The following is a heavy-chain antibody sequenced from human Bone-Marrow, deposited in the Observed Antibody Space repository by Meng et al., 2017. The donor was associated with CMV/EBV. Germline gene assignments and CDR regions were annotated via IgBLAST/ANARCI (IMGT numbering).Heavy chain of an antibody. D-gene: IGHD3-10*01. CDR1: GGTFSSYA. CDR3: ARGLRATMVRGAMGDYYGMDV. J-gene: IGHJ6*02. V-gene: IGHV1-69*10. CDR2: IIPILGIA. Sequence: SVKVSCKASGGTFSSYAISWVRQAPGQGLEWMGGIIPILGIANYAQKFQGRVTITADKSTSTAYMELSSLRSEDTAVYYCARGLRATMVRGAMGDYYGMDVWGQGPTVTVSS.